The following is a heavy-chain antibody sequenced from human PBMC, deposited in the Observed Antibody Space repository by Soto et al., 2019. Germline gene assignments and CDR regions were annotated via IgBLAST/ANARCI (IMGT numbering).Heavy chain of an antibody. CDR1: GFSLSTSGVG. D-gene: IGHD3-9*01. V-gene: IGHV2-5*02. CDR2: IYLDDSK. J-gene: IGHJ4*02. Sequence: ITLKESGPTLVRPTQTLTLTCAFSGFSLSTSGVGVGWIRQPPGKALEWLAVIYLDDSKHYSPSLRSRITITKDTAKNQVVLTMTNMDPMDTGTYYCAHKGPEDWPLDYWGQGTLVTVSS. CDR3: AHKGPEDWPLDY.